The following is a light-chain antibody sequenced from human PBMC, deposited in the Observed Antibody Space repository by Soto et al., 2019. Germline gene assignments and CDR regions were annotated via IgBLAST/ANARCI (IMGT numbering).Light chain of an antibody. CDR2: GDS. V-gene: IGLV1-40*01. J-gene: IGLJ3*02. CDR1: SSNIGTGYS. Sequence: QSVLTQPPSVSGAPGQRVTISCTGRSSNIGTGYSVHWYQQLPGRAPKLLVYGDSRPSGVPDRFSGAKSGTSASLAIAGLQAEDEASYYCQSYDSSPDSWVFGGGTKVTVL. CDR3: QSYDSSPDSWV.